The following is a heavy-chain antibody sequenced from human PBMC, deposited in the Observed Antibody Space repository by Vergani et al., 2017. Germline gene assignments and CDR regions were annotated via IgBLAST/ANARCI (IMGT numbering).Heavy chain of an antibody. V-gene: IGHV3-30*18. CDR2: ISYDGSNK. Sequence: QVQLVESGGGVVQPGRSLRLSCAASGFTFSSYGMHWVRQAPGKGLERVAVISYDGSNKYYADSVKGRFNISRDNSKNTLYLQMNSLRAEDTAVYYCAKDLPIDCSSTSCQGSCIDYGGQGTLVTVSS. D-gene: IGHD2-2*01. J-gene: IGHJ4*02. CDR1: GFTFSSYG. CDR3: AKDLPIDCSSTSCQGSCIDY.